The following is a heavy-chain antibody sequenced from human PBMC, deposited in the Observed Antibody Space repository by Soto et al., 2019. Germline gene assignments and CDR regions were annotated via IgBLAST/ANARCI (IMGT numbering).Heavy chain of an antibody. D-gene: IGHD6-19*01. CDR3: ARERVAGYSSGWYDY. CDR2: ISSSSSYI. Sequence: EVQLVESGGGLVKPGGSLRLSCAASGFTFSSYSMNWVRQAPGKGLEWVSSISSSSSYIYYADSVKGRFTISRDNAKNSLYLQMNSLRAEDTAVYYCARERVAGYSSGWYDYWGQGTLVTVSS. J-gene: IGHJ4*02. CDR1: GFTFSSYS. V-gene: IGHV3-21*01.